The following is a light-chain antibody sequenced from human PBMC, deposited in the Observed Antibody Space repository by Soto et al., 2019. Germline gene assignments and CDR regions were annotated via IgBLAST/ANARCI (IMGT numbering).Light chain of an antibody. CDR3: QQYGSSPLT. J-gene: IGKJ1*01. V-gene: IGKV3-20*01. CDR2: GAS. CDR1: QSVSASY. Sequence: EVVLTQSPGTLSLSSGERATLSCRASQSVSASYIAWYQQKPGQAPRLLIYGASIRATTTPAKFSGSGSGTDFTLTISRLEPEDFAVYYCQQYGSSPLTFGQGTKVDIK.